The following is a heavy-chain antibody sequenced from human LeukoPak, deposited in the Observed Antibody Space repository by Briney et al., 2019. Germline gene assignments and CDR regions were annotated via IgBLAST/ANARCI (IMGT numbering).Heavy chain of an antibody. CDR2: VYTSGST. CDR1: GGSISSGSYY. J-gene: IGHJ3*02. Sequence: SQTLSLTCTISGGSISSGSYYWTWIRQPAGKGLEWIGRVYTSGSTHYNPSLKTRLTMSVDTSKNQFSLKLSSVTAADTAVYYCARLITGTTTAFDIWGQGTMVTVSS. CDR3: ARLITGTTTAFDI. D-gene: IGHD1-7*01. V-gene: IGHV4-61*02.